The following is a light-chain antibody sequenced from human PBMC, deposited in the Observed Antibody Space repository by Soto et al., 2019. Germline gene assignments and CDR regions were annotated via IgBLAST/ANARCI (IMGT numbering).Light chain of an antibody. J-gene: IGKJ4*01. CDR3: QPVNVYPST. CDR2: DAS. CDR1: QGIRNH. V-gene: IGKV1-17*03. Sequence: EIQMTQSPSAMAAALGEKVTRTCVASQGIRNHLFWFQQKPGQVRKRLIYDASTLHSVVTSRFRGGGSGTDFTITISSLQTEDFATYYCQPVNVYPSTFGGGTQVEIK.